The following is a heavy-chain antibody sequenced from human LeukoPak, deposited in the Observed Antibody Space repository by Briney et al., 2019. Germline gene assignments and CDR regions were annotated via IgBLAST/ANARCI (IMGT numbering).Heavy chain of an antibody. CDR1: GGSFIGYY. CDR2: INHSGST. D-gene: IGHD6-19*01. V-gene: IGHV4-34*01. J-gene: IGHJ1*01. Sequence: SETLSLTCAVYGGSFIGYYWSWLRQPPAKGLEWIGEINHSGSTNYNPSLKSRVTISVDTSKNQFSLKLSSVTAADTAVYYCARATTSSGWTRAEYFQHWGQGTLVTVSS. CDR3: ARATTSSGWTRAEYFQH.